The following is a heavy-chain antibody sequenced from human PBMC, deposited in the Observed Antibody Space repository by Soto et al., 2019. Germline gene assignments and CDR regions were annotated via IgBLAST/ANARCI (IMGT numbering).Heavy chain of an antibody. CDR2: ISAYNGNT. CDR1: GYTFTSYG. Sequence: ASVKVSCKASGYTFTSYGISWVRQAPGQGLEWMGWISAYNGNTNYAQKLQGRVTMTTDTSTSTAYMELRSLRSDDTAVYYCARDWNDFWSGYWYYYYYYGMDVWGQGTRVTVSS. CDR3: ARDWNDFWSGYWYYYYYYGMDV. J-gene: IGHJ6*02. V-gene: IGHV1-18*04. D-gene: IGHD3-3*01.